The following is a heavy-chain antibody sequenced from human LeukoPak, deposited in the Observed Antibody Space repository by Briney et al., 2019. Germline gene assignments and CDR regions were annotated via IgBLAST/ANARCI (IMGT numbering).Heavy chain of an antibody. D-gene: IGHD3-9*01. V-gene: IGHV3-7*01. CDR1: GFSFSNYW. CDR3: ASGHFDWLL. CDR2: INPDGSDR. Sequence: PGGSLRLSCEASGFSFSNYWMSWVRQAPGRGLEWVAIINPDGSDRRYMDPVNGRFTISRDNARNSLYLQMNYLRVEDTAVYYCASGHFDWLLGGQGALVTVSS. J-gene: IGHJ4*02.